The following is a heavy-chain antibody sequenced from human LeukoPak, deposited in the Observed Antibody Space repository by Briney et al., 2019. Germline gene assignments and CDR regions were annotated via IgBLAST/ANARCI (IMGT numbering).Heavy chain of an antibody. CDR3: AHDRAGIGFDP. D-gene: IGHD3-22*01. CDR1: GFSLSTIGVG. CDR2: IYWNDNK. V-gene: IGHV2-5*01. J-gene: IGHJ5*02. Sequence: SGPTLVNPTQTLTLTCTFSGFSLSTIGVGVTWVRQPTGKALEWLGLIYWNDNKHYSPSLKTRLTITKDTSKKQVVLTMTNMDPVDTATYYCAHDRAGIGFDPWGQGTLVTVSS.